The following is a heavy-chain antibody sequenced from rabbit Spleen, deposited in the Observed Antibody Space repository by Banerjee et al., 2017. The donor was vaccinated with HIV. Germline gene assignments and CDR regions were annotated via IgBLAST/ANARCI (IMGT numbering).Heavy chain of an antibody. CDR3: ARDLVGVIGWNFNL. J-gene: IGHJ4*01. Sequence: QEQFEESGRGLVKPEGSLTLTCKASGFSFSDRDVMCWVRQAPGKGLEWIACINTATGKDVYASWAKGRFTISKTSSTTVTLQMTSATAADTAIYFCARDLVGVIGWNFNLWGPGTLVTVS. V-gene: IGHV1S45*01. D-gene: IGHD1-1*01. CDR1: GFSFSDRDV. CDR2: INTATGKD.